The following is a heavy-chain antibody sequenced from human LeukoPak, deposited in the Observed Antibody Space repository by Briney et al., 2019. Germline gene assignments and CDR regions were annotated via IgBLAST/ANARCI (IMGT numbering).Heavy chain of an antibody. CDR1: GGFISSYY. CDR2: IYYSGST. CDR3: ARSSYPHGFDI. D-gene: IGHD2-21*01. J-gene: IGHJ3*02. V-gene: IGHV4-59*01. Sequence: SETLSLTCTVSGGFISSYYWSWIRQPPGKGLEWIGYIYYSGSTDYNPSLKSRVTISVDTSKNQFYVRLSSVTAADTAIYYCARSSYPHGFDIWGQGTMLTVSS.